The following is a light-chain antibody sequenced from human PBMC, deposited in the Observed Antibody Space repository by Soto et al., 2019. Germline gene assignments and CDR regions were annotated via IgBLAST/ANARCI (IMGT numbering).Light chain of an antibody. Sequence: DIVMTQSPDSLAVSLGERVTINCKSSQSVLYSANNKNYLAWYQQKPGQPPKLLIYWASTRESVVPDRFSGSGSGTDFTLTISSRQAEYVAVYYCQQYYSTPYTFGQGTKLEIK. CDR2: WAS. J-gene: IGKJ2*01. CDR1: QSVLYSANNKNY. V-gene: IGKV4-1*01. CDR3: QQYYSTPYT.